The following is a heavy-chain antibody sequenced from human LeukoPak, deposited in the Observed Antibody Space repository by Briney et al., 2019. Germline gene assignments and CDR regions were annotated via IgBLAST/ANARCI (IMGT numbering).Heavy chain of an antibody. CDR3: ASALGYCSGGSCYSGAFDI. CDR1: GFTFSSYG. CDR2: IWYDGSNK. J-gene: IGHJ3*02. D-gene: IGHD2-15*01. Sequence: GGSLRLSCAASGFTFSSYGMHWVRQAPGKGLEWVAVIWYDGSNKYYADSVKGRFTISRDNSKNTLYLQMNSLRAGDTAVYYCASALGYCSGGSCYSGAFDIWGQGTMVTVSS. V-gene: IGHV3-33*01.